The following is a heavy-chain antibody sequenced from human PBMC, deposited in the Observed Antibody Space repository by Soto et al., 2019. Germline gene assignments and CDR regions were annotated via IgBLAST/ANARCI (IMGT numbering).Heavy chain of an antibody. CDR2: LYPGAKT. V-gene: IGHV3-53*01. CDR3: ARAGWFGAYGMDV. CDR1: GFAVRSND. J-gene: IGHJ6*02. D-gene: IGHD3-10*01. Sequence: PGGSLRLACVASGFAVRSNDVTWVRQAPGKALEWVSILYPGAKTDYAASVKGRFTLSRDNVKNIVFLQMNSLRLEDTGVYYCARAGWFGAYGMDVWGQGTTVTVSS.